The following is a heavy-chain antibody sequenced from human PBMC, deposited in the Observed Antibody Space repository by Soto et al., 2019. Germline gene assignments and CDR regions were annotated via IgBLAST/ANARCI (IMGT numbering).Heavy chain of an antibody. CDR2: IDPSDSQT. CDR3: ARQIYDSDTGPNFQYYFDS. J-gene: IGHJ4*02. V-gene: IGHV5-10-1*01. Sequence: GESLKISWKGSGYSSAGYWITWVRQKPGKGLEWMGRIDPSDSQTYYSPSFRGHVTISVTKSITTVFLQWSSLRASDTAMYYCARQIYDSDTGPNFQYYFDSWGQGTPVTVSS. D-gene: IGHD3-22*01. CDR1: GYSSAGYW.